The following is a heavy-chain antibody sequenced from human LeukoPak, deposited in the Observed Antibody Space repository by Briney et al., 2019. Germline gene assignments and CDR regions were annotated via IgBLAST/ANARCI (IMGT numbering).Heavy chain of an antibody. CDR3: ARGVRGVYGGNLFDY. J-gene: IGHJ4*02. CDR1: GGSISSSNW. CDR2: IYTSGST. D-gene: IGHD4-23*01. Sequence: SETLSLTCAVSGGSISSSNWWSWVRQPPGKGLEWIGRIYTSGSTNYNPSLKSRVTMSVDTSKNQFSLKLSSVTAADTAVYYCARGVRGVYGGNLFDYWGQGTLVTVSS. V-gene: IGHV4-4*02.